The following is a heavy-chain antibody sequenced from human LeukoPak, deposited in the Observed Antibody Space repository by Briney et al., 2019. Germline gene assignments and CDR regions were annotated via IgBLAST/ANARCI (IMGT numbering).Heavy chain of an antibody. CDR2: IRYDGSNK. CDR3: AKWGTTVTTPFDY. CDR1: GFTFSSYG. J-gene: IGHJ4*02. Sequence: PGGSLRLSCAASGFTFSSYGMHWVRQAPGKGLEWVAFIRYDGSNKYYADSVKGRFTISRDNSKNTLYLQMNSLRAEDTAVYYCAKWGTTVTTPFDYWGQGTLVTVSS. V-gene: IGHV3-30*02. D-gene: IGHD4-17*01.